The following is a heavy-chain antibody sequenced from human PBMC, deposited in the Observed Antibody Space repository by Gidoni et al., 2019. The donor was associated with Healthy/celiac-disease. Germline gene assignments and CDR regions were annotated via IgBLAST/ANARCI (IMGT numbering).Heavy chain of an antibody. CDR3: ANSFVGDGVPYFDY. CDR2: ISYDGSNK. J-gene: IGHJ4*02. D-gene: IGHD3-10*01. CDR1: GFTFSSYG. V-gene: IGHV3-30*18. Sequence: QVQLVESGGGVVQPGMSLRLSCAASGFTFSSYGMHWVRQAPGKGLEWVAVISYDGSNKYYADSVKGRFTISRDNSKNTLYLQMNSLRAEDTAVYYCANSFVGDGVPYFDYWGQGTLVTVSS.